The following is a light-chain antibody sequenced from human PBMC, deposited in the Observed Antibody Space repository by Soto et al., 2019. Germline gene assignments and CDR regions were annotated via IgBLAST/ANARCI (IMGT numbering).Light chain of an antibody. CDR1: SSDVGSYNL. J-gene: IGLJ2*01. CDR2: EVS. V-gene: IGLV2-23*02. CDR3: CSYGSSPRVV. Sequence: QSALTQPASVSGSPGQSITICCTGTSSDVGSYNLVSWYQQHPGKAPKLMIYEVSKRPSGVSNRFSGSKSGNTASLTISGLQAEDEADYYCCSYGSSPRVVFGGGTKLTVL.